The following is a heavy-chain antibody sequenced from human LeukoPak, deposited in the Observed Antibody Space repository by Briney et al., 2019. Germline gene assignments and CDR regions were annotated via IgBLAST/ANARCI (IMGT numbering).Heavy chain of an antibody. CDR2: METIGTT. Sequence: SETLSLTCTVSGGSISSAGFYWSWIRQPAGKGLEWIGRMETIGTTSYNPSLRSRVTISIDTFKNQFSLRLTSVTAADTAVYYCARDGGTYITETSTDRHNWMDPWGQGSLVTVSS. J-gene: IGHJ5*02. CDR3: ARDGGTYITETSTDRHNWMDP. V-gene: IGHV4-61*02. CDR1: GGSISSAGFY. D-gene: IGHD1-20*01.